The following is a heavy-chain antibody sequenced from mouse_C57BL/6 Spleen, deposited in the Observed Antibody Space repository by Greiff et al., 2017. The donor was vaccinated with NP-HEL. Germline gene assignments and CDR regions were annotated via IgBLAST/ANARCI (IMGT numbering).Heavy chain of an antibody. CDR1: GSTFTNYW. V-gene: IGHV1-63*01. CDR3: ARRYYGSSYVFFDY. Sequence: QVQLQQSGAELVRPGTSVKMSCKASGSTFTNYWIGWAKQRPGHGLEWIGDIYPGGGYTNYNEKFKGKATLTADKSSSTAYMQFSSLTSEDSAIYYCARRYYGSSYVFFDYWGQGTTLTVSS. CDR2: IYPGGGYT. J-gene: IGHJ2*01. D-gene: IGHD1-1*01.